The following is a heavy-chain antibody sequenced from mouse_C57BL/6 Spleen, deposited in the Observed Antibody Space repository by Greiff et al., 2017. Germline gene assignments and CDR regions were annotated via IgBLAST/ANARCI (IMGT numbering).Heavy chain of an antibody. Sequence: EVKLQQSGPVLVKPGASVKMSCKASGYTFTDYYMNWVKQSHGKSLEWIGVINPYNGGTSYNQKFKGKATLTVDKSSSTAYMELNSLTSEDSAVYYCARRSNYCYAMDYWGQGTSVTVSS. V-gene: IGHV1-19*01. CDR1: GYTFTDYY. CDR3: ARRSNYCYAMDY. CDR2: INPYNGGT. J-gene: IGHJ4*01. D-gene: IGHD2-5*01.